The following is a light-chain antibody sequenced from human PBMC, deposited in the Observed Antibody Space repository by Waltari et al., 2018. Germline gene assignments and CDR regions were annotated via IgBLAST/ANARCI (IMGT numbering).Light chain of an antibody. V-gene: IGLV3-21*04. CDR3: QVWDSSSDHWV. Sequence: SYVLTQPPSMSVAPGKTARITCGGNNIGSKSVNWYQQKPGQAPVLVIYYDSDRPSGIPERFSGSNSGNTATLTISRVEAGDEADYYCQVWDSSSDHWVFGGGTKLTVL. CDR2: YDS. J-gene: IGLJ3*02. CDR1: NIGSKS.